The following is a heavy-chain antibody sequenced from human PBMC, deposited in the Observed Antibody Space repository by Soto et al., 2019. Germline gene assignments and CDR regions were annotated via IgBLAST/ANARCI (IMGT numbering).Heavy chain of an antibody. Sequence: PSATLSLTGTVSGGSISSAGYYWSWIRQHPGKGLEWILYIYYSGSTYYNPSLKSRVTISVDTSKNQFSLKLSSVTAADTAVYYCARDRFGYGYLNWGQGTLVTVSS. J-gene: IGHJ4*02. V-gene: IGHV4-31*03. CDR1: GGSISSAGYY. D-gene: IGHD5-18*01. CDR2: IYYSGST. CDR3: ARDRFGYGYLN.